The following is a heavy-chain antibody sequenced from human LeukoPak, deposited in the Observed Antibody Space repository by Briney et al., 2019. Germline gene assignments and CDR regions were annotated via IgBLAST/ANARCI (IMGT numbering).Heavy chain of an antibody. CDR1: GGSFSGYY. V-gene: IGHV4-34*01. CDR3: ARDRGSY. Sequence: ASETLSLTCAVYGGSFSGYYWSWIRQPPGKGLEWIGEINHSGSTNYNPSLKSRVTISVDTSKNQFSLKLSSVTAADTAVYYCARDRGSYWGQGTLVTVSS. CDR2: INHSGST. J-gene: IGHJ4*02. D-gene: IGHD1-26*01.